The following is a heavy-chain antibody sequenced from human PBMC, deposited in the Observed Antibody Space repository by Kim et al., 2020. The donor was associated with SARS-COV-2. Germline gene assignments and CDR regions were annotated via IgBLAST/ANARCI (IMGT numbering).Heavy chain of an antibody. Sequence: GGSLRLSCAASGFTFSSYDMHWVRQATGKGLEWVSAIGTAGDTYYPGSVKGRFTISRENAKNSLYLQMNSLRAGDTAVYYCARGGSYNWNDGSYYYYGMDVWGQGPRSPSP. V-gene: IGHV3-13*04. D-gene: IGHD1-1*01. J-gene: IGHJ6*02. CDR1: GFTFSSYD. CDR3: ARGGSYNWNDGSYYYYGMDV. CDR2: IGTAGDT.